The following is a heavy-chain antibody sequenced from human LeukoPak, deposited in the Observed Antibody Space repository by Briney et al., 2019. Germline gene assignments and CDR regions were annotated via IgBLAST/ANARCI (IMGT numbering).Heavy chain of an antibody. CDR1: GFSFSNYE. CDR2: ISTSGSTL. J-gene: IGHJ4*02. Sequence: HPGGSLRLSCAASGFSFSNYEMNWVRQAPGKGLEWVSWISTSGSTLNYADSVKGRFTVSRDNARNSLYLQMNSLRAEDTAVYYCARDGPGYSFDYWGQGTLVTVSS. D-gene: IGHD5-18*01. V-gene: IGHV3-48*03. CDR3: ARDGPGYSFDY.